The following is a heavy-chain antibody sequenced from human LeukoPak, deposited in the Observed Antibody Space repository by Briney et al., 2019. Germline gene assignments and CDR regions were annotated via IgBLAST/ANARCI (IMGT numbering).Heavy chain of an antibody. J-gene: IGHJ6*03. Sequence: AVKVSCQASVGTFSSYAISWVRQAPGQGLEWMGGIISIFGTANYAQKFQGRVTLTTDAPTSKAYMELNRLRSDDTAVYYCPRTSNGYSSGWYYYYYMDVWGKGTTVTVSS. CDR2: IISIFGTA. CDR3: PRTSNGYSSGWYYYYYMDV. D-gene: IGHD6-19*01. CDR1: VGTFSSYA. V-gene: IGHV1-69*05.